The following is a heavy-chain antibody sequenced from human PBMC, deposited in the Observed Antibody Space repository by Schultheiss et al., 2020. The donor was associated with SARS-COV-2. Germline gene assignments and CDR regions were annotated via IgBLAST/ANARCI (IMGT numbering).Heavy chain of an antibody. J-gene: IGHJ3*02. CDR3: ARGASIAARPPRTHAFDI. V-gene: IGHV4-4*07. D-gene: IGHD6-6*01. CDR2: IYHSGST. CDR1: GGSISSYY. Sequence: SETLSLTCTVSGGSISSYYWSWIRQPAGKGLEWIGSIYHSGSTYYNPSLKSRVTISVDTSKNQFSLKLSSVTAADTAVYYCARGASIAARPPRTHAFDIWGQGTMVTVSS.